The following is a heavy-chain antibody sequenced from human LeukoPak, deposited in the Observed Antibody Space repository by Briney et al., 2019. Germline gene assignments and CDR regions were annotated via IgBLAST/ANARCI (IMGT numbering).Heavy chain of an antibody. Sequence: PGGSLRLSCAASGFSVSSNYMSWVRQAPGKGLEWVSIIYSDGTTYYTDSVKGRFTISRDNSKNTLYLQMNSLRVEDTALYYCARWYVSSTTCYYDYWGQGTLVTVSS. D-gene: IGHD2-2*01. CDR1: GFSVSSNY. V-gene: IGHV3-53*01. CDR3: ARWYVSSTTCYYDY. CDR2: IYSDGTT. J-gene: IGHJ4*02.